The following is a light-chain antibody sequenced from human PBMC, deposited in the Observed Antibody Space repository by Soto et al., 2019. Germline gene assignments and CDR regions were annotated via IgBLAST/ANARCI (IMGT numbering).Light chain of an antibody. V-gene: IGLV2-14*01. CDR3: SSFTSSRTLL. J-gene: IGLJ2*01. Sequence: QSALTQPASVSGSPGQSITISCTGTSSDDGANNYVSWYQQHPGKAPKLMIYEVSNRPSGVSYRFSGSKSGNTASLTISGLQAEDEADYHCSSFTSSRTLLFGGGTKVTVL. CDR1: SSDDGANNY. CDR2: EVS.